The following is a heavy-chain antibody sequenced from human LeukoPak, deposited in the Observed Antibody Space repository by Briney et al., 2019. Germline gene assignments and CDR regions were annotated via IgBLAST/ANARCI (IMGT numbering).Heavy chain of an antibody. D-gene: IGHD2-2*01. CDR3: ARAPITSPFYFDY. CDR1: GFAFDEHG. CDR2: INWSGGST. Sequence: GGSLRLSCTAFGFAFDEHGMSWVRQVPGRGLEWVAGINWSGGSTGYADPLRGRFTISRDNAKNSLYLQIDRLRAGDTALYYCARAPITSPFYFDYWGQGTLVTVSS. V-gene: IGHV3-20*04. J-gene: IGHJ4*02.